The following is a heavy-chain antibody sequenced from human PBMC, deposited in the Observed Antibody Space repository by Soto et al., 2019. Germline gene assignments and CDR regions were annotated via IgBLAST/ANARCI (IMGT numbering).Heavy chain of an antibody. CDR2: IKNKANSYTT. J-gene: IGHJ4*02. D-gene: IGHD1-26*01. V-gene: IGHV3-72*01. CDR1: GFTFSAHY. CDR3: AIVSLVGPSGGRYFDY. Sequence: EVQLVESGGGLVQPGGSLRLSCAASGFTFSAHYMDWVRQAPGKGLEWVGRIKNKANSYTTEYAASVEGRFTISREDSQTSLYLQMNSLKTEDTAVYYCAIVSLVGPSGGRYFDYWGQGSQVAVSS.